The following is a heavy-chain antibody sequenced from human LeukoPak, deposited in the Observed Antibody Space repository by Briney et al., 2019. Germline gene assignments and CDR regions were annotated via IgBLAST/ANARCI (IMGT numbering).Heavy chain of an antibody. CDR1: CGSLSSGCYS. J-gene: IGHJ4*02. V-gene: IGHV4-30-2*01. D-gene: IGHD3-9*01. CDR2: NYQSGST. Sequence: TPSPTCAASCGSLSSGCYSWCRLRPPPRKGPGRIGYNYQSGSTYYNPSLKSRVTISVDRSKNQFSLKLSSVTAADTAVYYCARARVDILTGYYLRGPNYFDYWGQGTLVTVSS. CDR3: ARARVDILTGYYLRGPNYFDY.